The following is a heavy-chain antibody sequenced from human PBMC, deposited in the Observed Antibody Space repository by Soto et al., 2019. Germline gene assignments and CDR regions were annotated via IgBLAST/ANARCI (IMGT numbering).Heavy chain of an antibody. CDR1: GFTFSNYD. V-gene: IGHV3-21*01. CDR2: ISRSSDYI. D-gene: IGHD6-13*01. CDR3: ARAAGTSDY. J-gene: IGHJ4*02. Sequence: EVQLVESGGGLVKPGGSLRLSCAASGFTFSNYDMNWVLQAPGKGLEWVSSISRSSDYIYYADSVKGRFTISRDNAKNSLYLQMNSLRAEDTAVYYCARAAGTSDYWGQGTLVTVSS.